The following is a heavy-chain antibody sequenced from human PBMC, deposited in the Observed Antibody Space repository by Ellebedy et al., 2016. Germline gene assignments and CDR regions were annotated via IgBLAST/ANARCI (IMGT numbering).Heavy chain of an antibody. D-gene: IGHD5-12*01. CDR1: GFTFSSYA. J-gene: IGHJ4*02. CDR2: ISGSGGST. CDR3: AKGGPTGWLRFGGFDY. Sequence: GGSLRLXXAASGFTFSSYAMSWVRQAPGKGLEWVSAISGSGGSTYYADSVKGRFTISRDNSKNTLYLQMNSLRAEDTAVYYCAKGGPTGWLRFGGFDYWGQGTLVTVSS. V-gene: IGHV3-23*01.